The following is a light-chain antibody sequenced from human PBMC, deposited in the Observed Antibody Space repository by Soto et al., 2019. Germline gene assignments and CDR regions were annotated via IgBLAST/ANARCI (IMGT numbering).Light chain of an antibody. V-gene: IGLV2-14*01. Sequence: SVVRRAGSECMSRGQSFTINCTGTSSDVGGYNYVSWYQQHPGKAPKLMIYDVSNRPSGVSNRFSGSKSGNTASLTISGLQAEDEADYYCSSYTSSSTPYVFGTGTKVTVL. J-gene: IGLJ1*01. CDR1: SSDVGGYNY. CDR2: DVS. CDR3: SSYTSSSTPYV.